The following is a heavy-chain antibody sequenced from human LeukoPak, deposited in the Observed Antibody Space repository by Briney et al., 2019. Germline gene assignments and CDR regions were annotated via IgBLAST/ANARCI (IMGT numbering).Heavy chain of an antibody. CDR1: GYSFTSYW. V-gene: IGHV5-51*01. J-gene: IGHJ4*02. Sequence: GESLKISCKGSGYSFTSYWIGWVRQMPGKGLEWMGIIYPGDSDTRYSPFFQGQVTISADKSISTAYLQWSSLKASDTAMYYCARSRYCSSTSCHIIFDYWGQGTLVTVSS. D-gene: IGHD2-2*01. CDR3: ARSRYCSSTSCHIIFDY. CDR2: IYPGDSDT.